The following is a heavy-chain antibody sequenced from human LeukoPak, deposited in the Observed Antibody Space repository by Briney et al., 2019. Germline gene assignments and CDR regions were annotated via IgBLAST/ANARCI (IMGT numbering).Heavy chain of an antibody. CDR2: IRWNGGNV. CDR1: GFNLDEYA. J-gene: IGHJ5*02. CDR3: AKGASVWLLESRFDP. D-gene: IGHD4-23*01. V-gene: IGHV3-9*01. Sequence: PGGSLRLSCVASGFNLDEYAMHWVRQAPGKGLEWVSGIRWNGGNVGYADSVKGRVTVSRDNAKNPLYLQLSSLRPEDTALYYCAKGASVWLLESRFDPWGQGTLVTVSS.